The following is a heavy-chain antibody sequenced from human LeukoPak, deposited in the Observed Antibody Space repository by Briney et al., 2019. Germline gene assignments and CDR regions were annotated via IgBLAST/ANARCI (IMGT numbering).Heavy chain of an antibody. Sequence: SETLSLTCTVSGGSISSSSYYWGWIRQPPGKGLEWIGSIYYSGSTYYNPSLKSRVTISVDTSTNQFSLKLSSVTAADTAVYYCARHQGITMIVVVIATYFDYWGQGTLVTVSS. CDR2: IYYSGST. V-gene: IGHV4-39*01. CDR1: GGSISSSSYY. D-gene: IGHD3-22*01. CDR3: ARHQGITMIVVVIATYFDY. J-gene: IGHJ4*02.